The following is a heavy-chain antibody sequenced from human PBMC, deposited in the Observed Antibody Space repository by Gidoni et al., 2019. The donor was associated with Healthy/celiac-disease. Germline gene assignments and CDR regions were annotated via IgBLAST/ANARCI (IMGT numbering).Heavy chain of an antibody. CDR3: AKSLRSYYDILTGRRGYYYYYGMDV. J-gene: IGHJ6*02. CDR2: ISWNSGSI. V-gene: IGHV3-9*01. D-gene: IGHD3-9*01. CDR1: GFTFDDYA. Sequence: EVQLVESGGGLVQPGRSLRLPCAASGFTFDDYAMPWGRQAPGKGLEWVSGISWNSGSIGYADSVKGRFTISRDNAKNSLYLQMNSLRAEDTALYYCAKSLRSYYDILTGRRGYYYYYGMDVWGQGTTVTVS.